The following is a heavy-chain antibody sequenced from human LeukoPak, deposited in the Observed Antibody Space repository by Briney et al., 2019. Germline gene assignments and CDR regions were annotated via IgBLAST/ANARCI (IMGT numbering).Heavy chain of an antibody. V-gene: IGHV4-61*02. CDR2: IYTSGST. CDR1: GGSISSGSYY. D-gene: IGHD6-13*01. Sequence: PSQTLSLTCTVSGGSISSGSYYWTWIRQPAGKGLEWIGRIYTSGSTNYNPSLKSRVTISVDTSKNQFSLKLSSVTAADTAVYYCARDRDSSSHGTFDIWGQGTMVTVSS. CDR3: ARDRDSSSHGTFDI. J-gene: IGHJ3*02.